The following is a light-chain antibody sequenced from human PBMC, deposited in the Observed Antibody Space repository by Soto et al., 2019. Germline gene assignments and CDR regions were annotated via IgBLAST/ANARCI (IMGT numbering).Light chain of an antibody. V-gene: IGLV2-14*01. CDR3: SSYTSSGTLV. Sequence: QSVLTQPASLSGSPGQSITVSCTGTSSDLGNYNYVSWYQHHPGKAPKLMVYEVSNRPSGVSNRFSGSKSGNTASLTISGLQVEDEAEYYCSSYTSSGTLVFGAGTKVTVL. J-gene: IGLJ1*01. CDR2: EVS. CDR1: SSDLGNYNY.